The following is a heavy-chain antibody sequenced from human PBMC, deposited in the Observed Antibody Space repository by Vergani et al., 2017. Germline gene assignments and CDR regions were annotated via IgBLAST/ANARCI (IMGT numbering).Heavy chain of an antibody. J-gene: IGHJ4*02. D-gene: IGHD2-15*01. V-gene: IGHV1-46*02. CDR2: VNFVTGAA. Sequence: QVQLVQSGAAVKKPGASVKVSCTVSGYIFKNYYMHWLRLAPGQGFQWMGIVNFVTGAATSPQKFEGRITMTRDTSTATFYMDLSSLKYEDTAIYYCARSIGYXTSGSCRPYYFDLWGQGTLVTVSS. CDR1: GYIFKNYY. CDR3: ARSIGYXTSGSCRPYYFDL.